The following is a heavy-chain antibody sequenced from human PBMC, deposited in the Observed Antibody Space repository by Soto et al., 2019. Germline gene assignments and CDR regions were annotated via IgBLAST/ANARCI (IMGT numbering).Heavy chain of an antibody. V-gene: IGHV1-69*01. Sequence: QAQVVQSGAEVRKPGSSVKLSCKASEGTFNSYAIAWVRQAPGQGLEWMGGIIPYYNTLNYAQKLQDRVTITAYDSTNTVYMELSSLRSDDTAVYFCASGASRWYPYFFDSWAQGTLVTVSS. D-gene: IGHD6-13*01. CDR3: ASGASRWYPYFFDS. J-gene: IGHJ4*02. CDR1: EGTFNSYA. CDR2: IIPYYNTL.